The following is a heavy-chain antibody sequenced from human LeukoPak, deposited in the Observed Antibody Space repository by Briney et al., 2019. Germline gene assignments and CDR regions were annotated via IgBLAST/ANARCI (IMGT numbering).Heavy chain of an antibody. CDR3: ARDCSSTSCWASTCY. J-gene: IGHJ4*02. D-gene: IGHD2-2*01. CDR2: ISAYNGNT. V-gene: IGHV1-18*01. Sequence: GASVKLSCKASGYTFTSYGISWVRQAPGQGLEWMGWISAYNGNTNYAQKLQGRVTMTTDTSTSTAYMELRSLRSDDTAVYYCARDCSSTSCWASTCYWGQGTLVTVSS. CDR1: GYTFTSYG.